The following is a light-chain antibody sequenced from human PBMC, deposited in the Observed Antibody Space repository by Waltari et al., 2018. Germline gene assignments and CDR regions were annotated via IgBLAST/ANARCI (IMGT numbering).Light chain of an antibody. CDR2: GVS. V-gene: IGLV2-14*01. Sequence: QSALTQPASVSGSPGQSITISCTGTNSDVGGYNYVSWYQQHPGKAPKLMIYGVSNRPSGVSNRFAGSKSGNTASLTISGLQAEDVADYYCSSYTTSSTYVFGSGTTVTV. J-gene: IGLJ1*01. CDR3: SSYTTSSTYV. CDR1: NSDVGGYNY.